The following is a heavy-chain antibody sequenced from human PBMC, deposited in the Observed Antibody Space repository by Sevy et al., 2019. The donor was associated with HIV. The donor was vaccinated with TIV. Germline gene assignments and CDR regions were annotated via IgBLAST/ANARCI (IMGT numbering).Heavy chain of an antibody. CDR2: IYYSGRT. Sequence: SETLSLTCTVSGGSISSGGYYWSWIRQHPGKGLGWIGYIYYSGRTYYNPTLKSRVTISVDTSKNQSSLKLSSVTAADTAVYYCASGGGLELPIDYWGQGTLVTVSS. V-gene: IGHV4-31*03. CDR1: GGSISSGGYY. D-gene: IGHD1-7*01. CDR3: ASGGGLELPIDY. J-gene: IGHJ4*02.